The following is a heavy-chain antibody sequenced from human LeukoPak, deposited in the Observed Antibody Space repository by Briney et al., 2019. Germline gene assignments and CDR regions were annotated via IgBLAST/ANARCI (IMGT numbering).Heavy chain of an antibody. V-gene: IGHV4-59*01. CDR3: AGHDYGGLVDY. CDR1: GGSISRYY. Sequence: SETLSLTCIDSGGSISRYYWSWIRQPPRKGLEWIGYVYYSGSTNYNPSRESRVTISVNTSKNRFSLKLSSVTAADTAVYYCAGHDYGGLVDYWGQGTLVTVSS. J-gene: IGHJ4*02. CDR2: VYYSGST. D-gene: IGHD4-23*01.